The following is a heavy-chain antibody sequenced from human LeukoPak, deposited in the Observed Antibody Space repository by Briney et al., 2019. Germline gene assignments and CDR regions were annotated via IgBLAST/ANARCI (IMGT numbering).Heavy chain of an antibody. CDR1: GYTFTSNY. CDR2: INPNSGGT. Sequence: ASVKVSCKAFGYTFTSNYMHWVRQAPGQGLEWMGWINPNSGGTNYAQKFQGRVTMTRDTSISTAYMELSRLRSDDTAVYYCARVVSGDYVPPFDYWGQGTLVTVSS. J-gene: IGHJ4*02. V-gene: IGHV1-2*02. CDR3: ARVVSGDYVPPFDY. D-gene: IGHD4-17*01.